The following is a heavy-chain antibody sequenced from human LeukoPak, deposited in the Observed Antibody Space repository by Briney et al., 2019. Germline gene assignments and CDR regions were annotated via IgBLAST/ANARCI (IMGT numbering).Heavy chain of an antibody. Sequence: GRSLRLSCAASGFTFSSYAMHWVRQAPGKGLEWVAVISYDGSNKYYADSVKGRFTISRDNSKNTLYLQMNSLRAEDTAVYYCACVQYSSSWYPDYWGQGTLVTVSS. J-gene: IGHJ4*02. CDR1: GFTFSSYA. D-gene: IGHD6-13*01. V-gene: IGHV3-30*04. CDR3: ACVQYSSSWYPDY. CDR2: ISYDGSNK.